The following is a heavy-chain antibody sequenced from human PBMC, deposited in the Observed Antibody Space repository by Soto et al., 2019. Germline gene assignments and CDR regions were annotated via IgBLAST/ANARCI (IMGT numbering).Heavy chain of an antibody. J-gene: IGHJ4*02. Sequence: EVQLMESGGGLVQPGGSLRLSCAASGFTFSSYWMHWVRQAPGKGLVWVSRINSDGSSTTYADSVKGRFTISRDNAKNTLYLQMNILRAEDTAVYYCVRGEGGWETYWGQGTLVTVSS. CDR2: INSDGSST. CDR1: GFTFSSYW. D-gene: IGHD6-19*01. CDR3: VRGEGGWETY. V-gene: IGHV3-74*01.